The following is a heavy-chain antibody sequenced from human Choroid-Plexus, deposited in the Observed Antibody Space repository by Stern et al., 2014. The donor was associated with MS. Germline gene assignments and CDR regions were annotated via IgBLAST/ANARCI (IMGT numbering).Heavy chain of an antibody. Sequence: VQLVESGGGVVQPGRPLRLSCVASGFTFGSCAMHWVRQAPGKGLEWVAGVSYDGSNKYYADSVKGRFTISRANSQNTLYMQMSSLRPEDTAVYYCAKDRQYLTYFFDPWGQGSLVTVSS. V-gene: IGHV3-30*18. CDR3: AKDRQYLTYFFDP. CDR2: VSYDGSNK. D-gene: IGHD2/OR15-2a*01. J-gene: IGHJ5*02. CDR1: GFTFGSCA.